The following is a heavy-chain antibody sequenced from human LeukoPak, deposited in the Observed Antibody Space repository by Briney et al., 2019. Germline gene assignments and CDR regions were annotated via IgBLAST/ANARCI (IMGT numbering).Heavy chain of an antibody. V-gene: IGHV3-9*01. Sequence: TGGSLRLSCAASGFTFDDYAMHWVRQAPGKGLEWVSGISWNSGSIGYADSVKGRFTISRDNAKNSLYLQMNSLRAEDTALYYCAKEGDCGGDCYPTGMDVWGKGTTVTISS. CDR3: AKEGDCGGDCYPTGMDV. D-gene: IGHD2-21*02. J-gene: IGHJ6*04. CDR1: GFTFDDYA. CDR2: ISWNSGSI.